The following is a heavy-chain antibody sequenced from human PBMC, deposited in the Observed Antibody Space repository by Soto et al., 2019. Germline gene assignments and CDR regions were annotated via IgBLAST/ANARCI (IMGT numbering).Heavy chain of an antibody. CDR3: ARDDRRYCSGGSCYSGLGSAFDI. CDR1: GGSISSSNW. D-gene: IGHD2-15*01. V-gene: IGHV4-4*02. Sequence: SETLSLTCAVSGGSISSSNWWSWVRQPPGKGLEWIGEIYHSGSTNYNPSLKSRVTISVDKSKNQFSLKLSSVTAADTAVYYCARDDRRYCSGGSCYSGLGSAFDIWGQGTMVTVSS. J-gene: IGHJ3*02. CDR2: IYHSGST.